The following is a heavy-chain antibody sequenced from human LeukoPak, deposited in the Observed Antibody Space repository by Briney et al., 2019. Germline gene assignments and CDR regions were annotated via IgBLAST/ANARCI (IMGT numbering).Heavy chain of an antibody. CDR1: GGSISSYY. D-gene: IGHD2-2*01. Sequence: PSETLSLTCTVSGGSISSYYWSWIRQPPGKGLEWIGYIYYSGSTNYNPSLKSRVTISVDKSKNQFSLKLSSVTAADTAVSYCARDSNYCSSTSCYLDYFDYWGQGTLVTVSS. J-gene: IGHJ4*02. V-gene: IGHV4-59*12. CDR2: IYYSGST. CDR3: ARDSNYCSSTSCYLDYFDY.